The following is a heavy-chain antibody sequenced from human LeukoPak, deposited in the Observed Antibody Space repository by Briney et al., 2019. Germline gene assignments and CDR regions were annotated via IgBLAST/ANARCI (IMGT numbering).Heavy chain of an antibody. CDR2: TSDSGGSI. CDR1: GFIFRDYA. D-gene: IGHD6-6*01. Sequence: PGGSLRLSCAASGFIFRDYAMSWVRQAPGKGLEWVSATSDSGGSIYYADSVKGRFTISRDNSKNTLYLQMNSLRAEDTAVYYCAKDTQYSGYYDCWGQGTLVAVSS. CDR3: AKDTQYSGYYDC. J-gene: IGHJ4*02. V-gene: IGHV3-23*01.